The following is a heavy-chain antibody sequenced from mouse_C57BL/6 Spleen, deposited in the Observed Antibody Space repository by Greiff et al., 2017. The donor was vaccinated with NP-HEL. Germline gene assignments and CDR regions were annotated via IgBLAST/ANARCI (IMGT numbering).Heavy chain of an antibody. CDR3: ARGAYGSRH. D-gene: IGHD1-1*01. J-gene: IGHJ2*01. CDR2: INPGSGGT. Sequence: QVQLQQPGAELVRPGTSVKVSCKASGYAFTNYLIEWVKQRPGQGLEWIGVINPGSGGTNYNEKFKGKATLTADKSSSTAYMQLSSLTSEDSAVYFCARGAYGSRHWGKGTTLTVSS. CDR1: GYAFTNYL. V-gene: IGHV1-54*01.